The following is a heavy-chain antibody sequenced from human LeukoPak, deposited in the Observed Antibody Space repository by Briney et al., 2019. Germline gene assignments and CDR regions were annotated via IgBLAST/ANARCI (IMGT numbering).Heavy chain of an antibody. Sequence: PGGSLRLSCAASGFTFSTYTMNWVRQAPGKGLEWVSYISSSSNTIKYADSVKGRFTISRDNAKNSLYLQMNSLRAEDTAVYYCAREAVTFDHWGQGTLVTVSS. CDR3: AREAVTFDH. CDR2: ISSSSNTI. V-gene: IGHV3-48*01. J-gene: IGHJ4*02. CDR1: GFTFSTYT.